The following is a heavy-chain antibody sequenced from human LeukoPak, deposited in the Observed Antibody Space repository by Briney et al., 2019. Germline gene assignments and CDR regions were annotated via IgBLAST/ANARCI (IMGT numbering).Heavy chain of an antibody. Sequence: ASVKVSCKASGGTFSSYAIGWVRQAPGQGLEWMGGIIPIFGTANYAQKFQGRVTITADESTSTAYMEPSSLRSEDTAVYYCARVGLDGDYVPRVEGYFDLWGRGTLVTVSS. J-gene: IGHJ2*01. CDR3: ARVGLDGDYVPRVEGYFDL. D-gene: IGHD4-17*01. V-gene: IGHV1-69*13. CDR1: GGTFSSYA. CDR2: IIPIFGTA.